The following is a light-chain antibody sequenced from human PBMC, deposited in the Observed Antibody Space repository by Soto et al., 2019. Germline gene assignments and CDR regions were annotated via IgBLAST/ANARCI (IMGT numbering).Light chain of an antibody. CDR3: HQYNNWPLT. J-gene: IGKJ4*01. V-gene: IGKV3-15*01. CDR2: GAS. Sequence: EIVMTQSPATVSVSPGEGATLSCRASQSVSNNLAWYQQKPGQAPRLLFYGASTRATGIPARFSGSGSGTEFTLTISSLQSGDFAIYYCHQYNNWPLTFGGGTKVEIK. CDR1: QSVSNN.